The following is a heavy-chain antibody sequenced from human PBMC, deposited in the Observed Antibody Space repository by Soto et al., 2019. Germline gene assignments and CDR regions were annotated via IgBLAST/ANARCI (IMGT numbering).Heavy chain of an antibody. CDR1: GDSISSGAYS. CDR3: ARGWGLHGPDV. J-gene: IGHJ6*02. CDR2: IYHSGST. D-gene: IGHD2-21*01. Sequence: QLQLRESGSGLVKPSQTLSLTCAVSGDSISSGAYSWSWIRQPPGKGLEWIGYIYHSGSTHYNPSRRVRVATSKDVCKNLLSLDLSDLDASDPGGYGCARGWGLHGPDVWGQGTTVTVSS. V-gene: IGHV4-30-2*01.